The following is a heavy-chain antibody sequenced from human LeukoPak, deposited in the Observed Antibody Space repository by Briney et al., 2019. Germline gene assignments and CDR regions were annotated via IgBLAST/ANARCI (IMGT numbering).Heavy chain of an antibody. V-gene: IGHV3-66*02. Sequence: GGSLRPSCAASGFTVSSNYMSWVRQAPGKGLEWVSVIYSGGSTYYADSVKGRFTISRDNSKNTLYLQMNSLRAEDTAVYYCARSGEYSGYDYFDYWGQGTLVTVSS. CDR1: GFTVSSNY. CDR3: ARSGEYSGYDYFDY. CDR2: IYSGGST. D-gene: IGHD5-12*01. J-gene: IGHJ4*02.